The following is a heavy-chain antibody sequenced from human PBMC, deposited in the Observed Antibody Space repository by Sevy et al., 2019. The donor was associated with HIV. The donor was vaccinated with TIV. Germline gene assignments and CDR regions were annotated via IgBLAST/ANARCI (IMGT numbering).Heavy chain of an antibody. V-gene: IGHV3-11*01. Sequence: GGSLRLSCAASGFTFSDYYMSWIRQAPGKGLEWVSYISSSGSTIYYADSVKGRFTISRDNAKNSLYLQMNSLRAEDTAVYYCARSLPTVTTKTWASDYWGQGTLVTVSS. D-gene: IGHD4-17*01. J-gene: IGHJ4*02. CDR2: ISSSGSTI. CDR3: ARSLPTVTTKTWASDY. CDR1: GFTFSDYY.